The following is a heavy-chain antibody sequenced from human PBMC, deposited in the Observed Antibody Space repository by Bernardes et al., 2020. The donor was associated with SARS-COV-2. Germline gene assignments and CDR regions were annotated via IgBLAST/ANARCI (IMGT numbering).Heavy chain of an antibody. D-gene: IGHD6-19*01. Sequence: GGSLRLSCTVSGFTFSTFCMSWVRQAPGKGLEWVANINQDGSDKYYVDSVKGRFTMSRDNAKNSLYLQMNSLRAEDTAVYYCARDFGGSWAVAGHPPGYWGHGALVTVS. V-gene: IGHV3-7*04. CDR1: GFTFSTFC. CDR2: INQDGSDK. CDR3: ARDFGGSWAVAGHPPGY. J-gene: IGHJ4*01.